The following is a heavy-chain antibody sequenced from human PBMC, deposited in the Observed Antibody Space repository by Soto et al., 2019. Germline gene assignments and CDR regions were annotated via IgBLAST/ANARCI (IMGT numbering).Heavy chain of an antibody. CDR1: GYTFTGHY. CDR2: IGPESGAT. D-gene: IGHD5-12*01. J-gene: IGHJ4*02. CDR3: GRGRSGQIVVFY. V-gene: IGHV1-2*02. Sequence: ASVKVSCKASGYTFTGHYIHWVRQAPEQGPEWMGEIGPESGATRYAQKFQGRVTMTMDMSITTVYMELSNLSPDDTAVYYCGRGRSGQIVVFYWGQGTPVTVS.